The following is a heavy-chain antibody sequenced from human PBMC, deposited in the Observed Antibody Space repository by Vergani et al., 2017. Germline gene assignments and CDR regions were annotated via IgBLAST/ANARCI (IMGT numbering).Heavy chain of an antibody. CDR1: GYSFSSYD. CDR2: MNPNSGTT. CDR3: ARSTDYPDDYVSSDYFRRTLDV. J-gene: IGHJ6*03. Sequence: VDLVESGAEVKKPGASVKVSCRASGYSFSSYDISWVRQATGQGLEWMGWMNPNSGTTGYAQKFQGRVTMTRNTSINTAYMELSRLSFEDAAVYYCARSTDYPDDYVSSDYFRRTLDVWGKGTTVTVS. D-gene: IGHD4/OR15-4a*01. V-gene: IGHV1-8*01.